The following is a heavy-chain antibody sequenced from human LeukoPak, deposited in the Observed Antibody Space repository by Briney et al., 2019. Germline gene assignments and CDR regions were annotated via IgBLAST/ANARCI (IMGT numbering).Heavy chain of an antibody. D-gene: IGHD6-19*01. CDR3: ARGQYGYSSGWVAFDI. CDR1: GGTFSSYA. J-gene: IGHJ3*02. V-gene: IGHV1-69*05. Sequence: SVKVSCKASGGTFSSYAISWVRQAPGQGLEWMGRIIPIFGTANYAQEFQGRVTITTDESTSTAYMELSSLRSEDTAVYYCARGQYGYSSGWVAFDIWGQGTMVTVSS. CDR2: IIPIFGTA.